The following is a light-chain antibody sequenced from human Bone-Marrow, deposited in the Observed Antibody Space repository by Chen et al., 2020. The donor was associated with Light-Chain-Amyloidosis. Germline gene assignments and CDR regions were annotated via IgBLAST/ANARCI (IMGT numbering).Light chain of an antibody. CDR2: DDS. CDR3: QVWDRSSDRPV. CDR1: NIGSTS. V-gene: IGLV3-21*02. J-gene: IGLJ3*02. Sequence: SYVLTQPFSVSVAPGRTATIACGGNNIGSTSVHWYHQTPGQAPLLVVYDDSDRPSGIPLRLSGSNSGNTATLTISRVEAGDEADYYCQVWDRSSDRPVFGGGTKLTVL.